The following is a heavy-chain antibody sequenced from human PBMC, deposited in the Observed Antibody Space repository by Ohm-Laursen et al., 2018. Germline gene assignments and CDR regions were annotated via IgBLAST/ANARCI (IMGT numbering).Heavy chain of an antibody. CDR3: ARDRITTRAYYFDY. Sequence: GSLRLSCSASGFTVNSNYMSWVRQAPGKGLEWVSVIYSGGSTYYADSVKGRFTISRDNSKNTLYLQMNSLRAEDTAVYYCARDRITTRAYYFDYWGQGTLVTVSS. V-gene: IGHV3-66*01. D-gene: IGHD3-10*01. CDR2: IYSGGST. J-gene: IGHJ4*02. CDR1: GFTVNSNY.